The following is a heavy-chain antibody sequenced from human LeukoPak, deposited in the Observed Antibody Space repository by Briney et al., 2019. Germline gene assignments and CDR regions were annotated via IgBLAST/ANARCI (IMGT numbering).Heavy chain of an antibody. CDR3: ANSPVVVTARRAFDI. D-gene: IGHD2-21*02. CDR1: RGTFSSYA. CDR2: IIPILGIA. Sequence: GSSVKVSCKASRGTFSSYAISWVRQAPGQGLEWMGRIIPILGIANYAQKFQGRVTITADKSTSTAYMELSSLRSEDTAVYYCANSPVVVTARRAFDIWGQGTMVTVSS. J-gene: IGHJ3*02. V-gene: IGHV1-69*04.